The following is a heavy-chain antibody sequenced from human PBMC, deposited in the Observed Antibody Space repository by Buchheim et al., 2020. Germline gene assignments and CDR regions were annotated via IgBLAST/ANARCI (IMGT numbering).Heavy chain of an antibody. Sequence: QVQLVQSGAEVMQPGSSVKVSCKVSGGTFSGHGFDWVRQAPGQGLEWIGGIIPIFVTTTYAQRFQGRVTVTADTSTNSVYMELRSLRSEDTALYFCARVALTGTSLDYYYYGMDVWGQGTT. CDR1: GGTFSGHG. CDR3: ARVALTGTSLDYYYYGMDV. D-gene: IGHD1-7*01. CDR2: IIPIFVTT. J-gene: IGHJ6*02. V-gene: IGHV1-69*06.